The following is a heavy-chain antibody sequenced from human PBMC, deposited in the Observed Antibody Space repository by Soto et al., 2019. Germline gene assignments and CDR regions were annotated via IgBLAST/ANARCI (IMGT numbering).Heavy chain of an antibody. V-gene: IGHV1-69*06. CDR3: ASSGSSSSWGYGMDV. CDR1: GGTFSSYA. D-gene: IGHD6-13*01. CDR2: IIPIFGTA. Sequence: SVKVSCKASGGTFSSYAISWVRQAPGQGLEWMGGIIPIFGTANYAQKFQGRVTITADKSTSTAYIELSSLRSEDTAVHYCASSGSSSSWGYGMDVWGQGTTVTVSS. J-gene: IGHJ6*02.